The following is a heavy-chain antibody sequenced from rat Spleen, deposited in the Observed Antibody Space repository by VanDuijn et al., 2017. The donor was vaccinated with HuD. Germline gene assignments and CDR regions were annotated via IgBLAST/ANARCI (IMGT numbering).Heavy chain of an antibody. CDR2: ITYEGSTT. Sequence: EVQLVESGGGLVRPGRSLKLSCAASGFTFSDYYMAWVRQAPNKGLEWVASITYEGSTTYYGDSVKGRFTVSRDNAKSTLYLQMDSLRSEDTAIYYCARPTTGIPFNYWGQGVMVTVSS. CDR3: ARPTTGIPFNY. D-gene: IGHD1-9*01. J-gene: IGHJ2*01. CDR1: GFTFSDYY. V-gene: IGHV5-22*01.